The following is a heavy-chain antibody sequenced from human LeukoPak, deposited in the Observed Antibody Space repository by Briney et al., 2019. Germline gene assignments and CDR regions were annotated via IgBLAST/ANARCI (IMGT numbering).Heavy chain of an antibody. CDR1: GYSISSGYY. V-gene: IGHV4-38-2*02. J-gene: IGHJ4*02. D-gene: IGHD5-24*01. CDR2: IYHSGST. CDR3: ARLVEMATITGDY. Sequence: SETLSLTCTVSGYSISSGYYWGWIRQPPGKGLEWIGSIYHSGSTYYNPSLKSRVTISVDTSKNQFSLKLSSVTAADTAVYYCARLVEMATITGDYWGQGTLVTVSS.